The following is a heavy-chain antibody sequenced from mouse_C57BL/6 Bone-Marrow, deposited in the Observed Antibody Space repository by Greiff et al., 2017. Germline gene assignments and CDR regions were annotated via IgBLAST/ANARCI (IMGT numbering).Heavy chain of an antibody. CDR2: ISSGGSYT. V-gene: IGHV5-6*01. Sequence: EVQVVESGGDLVKPGGSLKLSCAASGFTFSSYGMSWVRQTPDKRLEWVATISSGGSYTYYPDSVKGRFTISSNNAKNTLYLQMSSLKSEDTSMYYCARHRWLRRFDYWGQGTTLTVSS. J-gene: IGHJ2*01. CDR3: ARHRWLRRFDY. D-gene: IGHD2-2*01. CDR1: GFTFSSYG.